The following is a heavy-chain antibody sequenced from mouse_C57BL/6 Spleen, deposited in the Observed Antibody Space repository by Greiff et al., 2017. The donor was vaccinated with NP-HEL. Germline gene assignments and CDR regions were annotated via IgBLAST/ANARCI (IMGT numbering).Heavy chain of an antibody. Sequence: QVQLKESGAELARPGASVKLSCKASGYTFTSYGISWVKQRTGQGLEWIGEIYPRSGNTYYIEKFKGKATLTADKSSSTAYMELRSLTSEDSAVYFCARDGEYYYGTGGQGTTLTVSS. CDR1: GYTFTSYG. V-gene: IGHV1-81*01. D-gene: IGHD1-1*01. CDR2: IYPRSGNT. CDR3: ARDGEYYYGT. J-gene: IGHJ2*01.